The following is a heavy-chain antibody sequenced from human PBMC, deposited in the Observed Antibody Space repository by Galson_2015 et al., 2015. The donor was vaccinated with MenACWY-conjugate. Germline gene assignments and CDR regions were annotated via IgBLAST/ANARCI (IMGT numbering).Heavy chain of an antibody. J-gene: IGHJ4*02. CDR2: IYYSGST. V-gene: IGHV4-39*01. Sequence: ETLSLPCTVSGGSISSRSYYWGWIRQPPGKGLECIGRIYYSGSTYYNPSLKSRVTISVDTSKNQFSLQLSSVTAADTDVYYCARRVAAAGIAFDYGGQGTLVTVSS. CDR1: GGSISSRSYY. D-gene: IGHD6-13*01. CDR3: ARRVAAAGIAFDY.